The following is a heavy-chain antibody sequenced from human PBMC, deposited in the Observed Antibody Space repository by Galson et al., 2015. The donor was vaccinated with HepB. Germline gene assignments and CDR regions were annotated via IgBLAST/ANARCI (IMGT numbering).Heavy chain of an antibody. CDR1: GYTFTGYH. CDR2: INPNSGGT. D-gene: IGHD3-3*01. V-gene: IGHV1-2*06. CDR3: ARTPITIFGVVIDPKRPGIREYMDV. Sequence: SVKVYCKASGYTFTGYHMHWVRQAPGQGLEWMGRINPNSGGTHYAQKFQGRVTMTRDTSISTAYMELSRLRSDDTAVYYCARTPITIFGVVIDPKRPGIREYMDVWGRGTTVTVSS. J-gene: IGHJ6*03.